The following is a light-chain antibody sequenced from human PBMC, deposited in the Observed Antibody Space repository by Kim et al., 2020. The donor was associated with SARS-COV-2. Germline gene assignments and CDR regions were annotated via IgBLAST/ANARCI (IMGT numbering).Light chain of an antibody. CDR3: QAWDSSTGV. CDR2: EDS. CDR1: KLGDKY. V-gene: IGLV3-1*01. Sequence: VSPGQTASITCSGDKLGDKYVCWYQQKPGQSPVVVIYEDSKRPSGNPERFSGSNSGNTATLTISGTQAMDEADYYCQAWDSSTGVFGGGTQLTVL. J-gene: IGLJ3*02.